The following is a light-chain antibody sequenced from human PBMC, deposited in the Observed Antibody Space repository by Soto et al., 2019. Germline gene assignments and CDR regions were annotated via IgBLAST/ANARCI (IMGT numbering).Light chain of an antibody. Sequence: EIVLTQSPGTLSLSPGERATLSCRASESVHSRYLAWYQQKPGQAPRLLFYATSTRATGIPDRFSASGSGTDFTLPISRLDPEDFAVYYCQQYANSPPYTFGQGTKLEIK. V-gene: IGKV3-20*01. J-gene: IGKJ2*01. CDR3: QQYANSPPYT. CDR2: ATS. CDR1: ESVHSRY.